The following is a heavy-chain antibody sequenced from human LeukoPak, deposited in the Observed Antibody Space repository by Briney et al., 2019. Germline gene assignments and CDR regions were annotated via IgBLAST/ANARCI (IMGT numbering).Heavy chain of an antibody. CDR3: ARSGGFGELHN. J-gene: IGHJ4*02. CDR2: INPGSGGT. CDR1: GSTFTDYY. Sequence: ASVKVSCKASGSTFTDYYMYWVRQAPGQGLEWVGLINPGSGGTNYAQKLQGRVTMTTDTSTSTAYMELRSLRSDDTAVYYCARSGGFGELHNWGQGTLVTVSS. V-gene: IGHV1-2*02. D-gene: IGHD3-10*01.